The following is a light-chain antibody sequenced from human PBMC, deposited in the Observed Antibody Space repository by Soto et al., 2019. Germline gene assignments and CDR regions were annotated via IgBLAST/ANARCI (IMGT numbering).Light chain of an antibody. V-gene: IGKV3-15*01. CDR3: QQCRNWPLT. Sequence: EIVMTQSPATLSASPGEGATLSCKASQNVYNNLAWYQQRPGQPPRLLSYDASTRATGISARFSGSGYGTEFTLTISSLQSEDFAVYFCQQCRNWPLTFGGGTKVEIK. CDR2: DAS. J-gene: IGKJ4*01. CDR1: QNVYNN.